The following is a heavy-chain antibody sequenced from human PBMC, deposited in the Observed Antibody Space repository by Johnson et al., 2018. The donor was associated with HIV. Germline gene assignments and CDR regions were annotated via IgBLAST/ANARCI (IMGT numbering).Heavy chain of an antibody. CDR2: ISGSGGST. CDR3: AKGSGSSWYIGAFDI. D-gene: IGHD6-13*01. V-gene: IGHV3-23*04. CDR1: GFAFSSFA. J-gene: IGHJ3*02. Sequence: VQLVESGGGLVQPGGSLRLSCAASGFAFSSFAVTWVRQAPGKGLEWVSAISGSGGSTSYADSVTGRFTISRDNSKKTLYLQMNSLRAEDTAVYYCAKGSGSSWYIGAFDIWGQGTMVTVSS.